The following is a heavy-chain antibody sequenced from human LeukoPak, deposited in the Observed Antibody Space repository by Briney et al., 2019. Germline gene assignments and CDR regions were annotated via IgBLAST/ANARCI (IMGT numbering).Heavy chain of an antibody. J-gene: IGHJ3*02. Sequence: PSETLSLTCTVSGGSISSSSYYWGWIRQPPGKGLEWIGSIYYSGSTYYSPSLKSRVTISVDTSKNQFSLKLSSVTAADTAVYYCARQDIVPDAFDIWGQGTMVTVSS. CDR2: IYYSGST. D-gene: IGHD5-12*01. CDR3: ARQDIVPDAFDI. V-gene: IGHV4-39*01. CDR1: GGSISSSSYY.